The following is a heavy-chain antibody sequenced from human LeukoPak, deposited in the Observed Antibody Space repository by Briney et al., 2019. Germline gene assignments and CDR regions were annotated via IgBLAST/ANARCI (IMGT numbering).Heavy chain of an antibody. Sequence: GSLRLSCAASGFTFSSDWMSWVRQAPGKGLEWVANIKQDGSGKYYVDSVKGRFTISRDNAKNSLYLQMNSLRAEDTAVYYCARVQEAAAGPAGAFDIWGQGTMVTVSS. D-gene: IGHD6-13*01. J-gene: IGHJ3*02. CDR2: IKQDGSGK. CDR3: ARVQEAAAGPAGAFDI. CDR1: GFTFSSDW. V-gene: IGHV3-7*01.